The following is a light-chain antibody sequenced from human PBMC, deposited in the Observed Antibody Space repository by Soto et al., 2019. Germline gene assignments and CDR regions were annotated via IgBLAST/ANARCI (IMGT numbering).Light chain of an antibody. V-gene: IGKV1-5*03. J-gene: IGKJ1*01. CDR1: QSISIW. CDR2: KAS. CDR3: QQYSTYTPRT. Sequence: DIQMTQSPSPMSASVGDSVTITCRASQSISIWLAWYHQKPGKAPKILIYKASSLESGVPSRFSGSGSGTEFTLTISSLQPDDFATYYCQQYSTYTPRTFGQGTKVDIK.